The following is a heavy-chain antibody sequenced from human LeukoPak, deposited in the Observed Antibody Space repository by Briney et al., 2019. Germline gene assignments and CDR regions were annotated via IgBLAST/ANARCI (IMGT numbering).Heavy chain of an antibody. CDR1: GGTFSSYT. CDR3: ARGGEANYYDTSGYYLYYY. J-gene: IGHJ4*02. D-gene: IGHD3-22*01. V-gene: IGHV1-69*16. CDR2: IIPILGIA. Sequence: GSSVKVSCKASGGTFSSYTISWVRQAPGQGLEWMGRIIPILGIANYAQKFQGRVTITTDESTSTAYMELSSLRSEDTAVYYCARGGEANYYDTSGYYLYYYWGQGTLVTVSS.